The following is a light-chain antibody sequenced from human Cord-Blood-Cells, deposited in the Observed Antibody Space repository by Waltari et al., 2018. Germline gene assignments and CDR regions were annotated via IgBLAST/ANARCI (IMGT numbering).Light chain of an antibody. Sequence: EIVMTQSSATLSVAPGASATLSCRASQSVSSNLAWYQQKPGQAPRLLIYGSSTRATGIPARFSGSGSGTEFTLTISSLQSEDFAVYYCQQYNNWPPLTFGGGTKVEIK. V-gene: IGKV3-15*01. CDR2: GSS. CDR1: QSVSSN. CDR3: QQYNNWPPLT. J-gene: IGKJ4*01.